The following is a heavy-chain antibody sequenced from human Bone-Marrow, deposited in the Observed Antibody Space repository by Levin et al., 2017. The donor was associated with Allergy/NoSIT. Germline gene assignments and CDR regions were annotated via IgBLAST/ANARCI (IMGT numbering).Heavy chain of an antibody. Sequence: SETLSLTCAVYGGSFSGYYWSWIRQPPGKGLEWIGEINHSGSTNYNPSLKSRVTISVDTSKNQFSLKLSSVTAADTAVYYCAESQCITSCYTGGNWFDPWGQGTLVTVSS. CDR3: AESQCITSCYTGGNWFDP. V-gene: IGHV4-34*01. J-gene: IGHJ5*02. D-gene: IGHD2-2*02. CDR2: INHSGST. CDR1: GGSFSGYY.